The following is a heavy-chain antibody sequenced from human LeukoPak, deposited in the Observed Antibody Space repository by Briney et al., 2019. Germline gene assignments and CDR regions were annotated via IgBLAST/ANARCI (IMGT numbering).Heavy chain of an antibody. D-gene: IGHD6-13*01. J-gene: IGHJ6*02. Sequence: PGGSLRLSCAASGFTFSSYAMHWVRQAPGKGLEYASAISSNGGSTYYANSVKGRFTISRDNSKNTLYLQMGSLRAEDMAVYYCARVGYSSSWYPIFGGDYYYGMDVWGQGTTVTVSS. V-gene: IGHV3-64*01. CDR2: ISSNGGST. CDR1: GFTFSSYA. CDR3: ARVGYSSSWYPIFGGDYYYGMDV.